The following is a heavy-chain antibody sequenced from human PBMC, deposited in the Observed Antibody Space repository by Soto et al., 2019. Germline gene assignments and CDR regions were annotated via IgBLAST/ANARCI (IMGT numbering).Heavy chain of an antibody. Sequence: QVQLVQSGAEVKKPGSSVKLSCKASGGTFSSYAISWVRQPPGQGLEWVGGMIPIFGTANYAQKCQGRVTITADESTSTAYMELGSLVSEDTAVDYFAGVSYGRGGFDTWGQGTLVTVSS. J-gene: IGHJ5*02. CDR2: MIPIFGTA. CDR3: AGVSYGRGGFDT. D-gene: IGHD3-16*01. CDR1: GGTFSSYA. V-gene: IGHV1-69*01.